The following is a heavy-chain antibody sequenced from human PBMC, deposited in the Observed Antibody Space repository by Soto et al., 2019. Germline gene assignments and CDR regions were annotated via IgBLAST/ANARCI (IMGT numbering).Heavy chain of an antibody. Sequence: QLQLQESGPGLVKPSETLSLTCTVSGGSISSSSYYWGWIRQPPGKGLEWIGSIYYSGSTYYNPSLKSRVTLSVDTSKNQFSLKLSSVTAADTAVYYCARLEGYCSGGSCYPDAFDIWGQGTMVTVSS. J-gene: IGHJ3*02. V-gene: IGHV4-39*01. CDR3: ARLEGYCSGGSCYPDAFDI. CDR2: IYYSGST. D-gene: IGHD2-15*01. CDR1: GGSISSSSYY.